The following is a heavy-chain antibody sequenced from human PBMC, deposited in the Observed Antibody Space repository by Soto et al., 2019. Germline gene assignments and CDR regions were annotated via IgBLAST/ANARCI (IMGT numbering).Heavy chain of an antibody. Sequence: EVQLLESGGGLVQPGGSLRLSCVASGLTFSNYVMSWVRQAPGKGLEWVSGISGSGATTYYAGSVKGRFTISRDNSKNTLYLQMNSLRAEDTAVYYCAKEEGYYDTSGYYGRQYYNGMDVWGQGTTVTVSS. J-gene: IGHJ6*02. CDR1: GLTFSNYV. V-gene: IGHV3-23*01. CDR2: ISGSGATT. CDR3: AKEEGYYDTSGYYGRQYYNGMDV. D-gene: IGHD3-22*01.